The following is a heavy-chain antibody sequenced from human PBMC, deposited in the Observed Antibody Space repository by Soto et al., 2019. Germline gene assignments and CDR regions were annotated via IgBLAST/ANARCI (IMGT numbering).Heavy chain of an antibody. CDR1: GDSISSSVW. D-gene: IGHD7-27*01. J-gene: IGHJ4*02. V-gene: IGHV4-4*02. Sequence: SETLSLTCAVSGDSISSSVWWTWVRQPPGKGLEWIGEVCHTGNTNYNPSLKSRVTMSVDKSTNEFSLKVTSVTAADTAMYYCARKAWVRFDYWGQGALVTVSS. CDR2: VCHTGNT. CDR3: ARKAWVRFDY.